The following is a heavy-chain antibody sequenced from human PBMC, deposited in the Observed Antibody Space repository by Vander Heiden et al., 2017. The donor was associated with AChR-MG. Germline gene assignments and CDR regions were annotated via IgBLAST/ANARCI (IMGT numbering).Heavy chain of an antibody. CDR2: IYYSEST. J-gene: IGHJ3*02. CDR3: ARQDGYNWNDDAFDI. D-gene: IGHD1-20*01. Sequence: QLQLQESGPGLAKPSETLSLTCTVSGGSISSSSYYWGWIRQPPGKGLECIGSIYYSESTYNNPALKSRVTISVDTSKNQFSLKLSSVTDADTAVYYCARQDGYNWNDDAFDIWGQGKMVTVSS. V-gene: IGHV4-39*01. CDR1: GGSISSSSYY.